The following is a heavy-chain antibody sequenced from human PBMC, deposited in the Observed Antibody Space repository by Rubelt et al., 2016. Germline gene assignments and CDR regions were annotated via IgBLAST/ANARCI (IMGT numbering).Heavy chain of an antibody. Sequence: QVQLQESGPGLVKPSETLSLTCPVSGYSISSGYYWGWIRQPPGKGLEWIGEIYHSGSTNYNPSLKSRVPISVDKSKNEFFWELRSVTAAYAAWYYCAAGHIAAAANGIDYWGQGTLVAVSS. J-gene: IGHJ4*02. CDR2: IYHSGST. D-gene: IGHD6-13*01. CDR1: GYSISSGYY. V-gene: IGHV4-38-2*01. CDR3: AAGHIAAAANGIDY.